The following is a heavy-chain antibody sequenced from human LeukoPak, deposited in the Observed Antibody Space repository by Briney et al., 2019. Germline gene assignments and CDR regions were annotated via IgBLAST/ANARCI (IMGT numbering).Heavy chain of an antibody. CDR2: ISNNGGYT. D-gene: IGHD6-6*01. J-gene: IGHJ4*02. V-gene: IGHV3-23*01. CDR3: AKDEFYSSSSADY. CDR1: GFTFSSSA. Sequence: GGSLRLSCAASGFTFSSSAMSWVRQAPGKGLEWVSAISNNGGYTYYADSVQGRFTISRDNSKSTLCLQMNSLRAEDTAVYYCAKDEFYSSSSADYWGQGTLVTVSS.